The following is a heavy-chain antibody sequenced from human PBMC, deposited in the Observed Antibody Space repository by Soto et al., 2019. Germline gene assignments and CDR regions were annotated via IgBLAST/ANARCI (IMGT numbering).Heavy chain of an antibody. CDR2: IYYSGST. J-gene: IGHJ4*02. CDR1: GGSISSYY. D-gene: IGHD4-17*01. Sequence: PSETLSLTCTVSGGSISSYYWSWIRQPPGKGLEWIGYIYYSGSTNYNPSLKSRDTISVDTSKSQFSLKLSSVTAADTAVYFCGRLTLDYGDYYFDYWRQGTLVNVSS. CDR3: GRLTLDYGDYYFDY. V-gene: IGHV4-59*01.